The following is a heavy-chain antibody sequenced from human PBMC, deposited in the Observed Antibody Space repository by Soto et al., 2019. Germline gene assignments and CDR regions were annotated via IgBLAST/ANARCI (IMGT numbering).Heavy chain of an antibody. Sequence: QVQLVESGGGVVQPGRSLRLSCTASGFTLSDYGMHWVRQAPGKGLEGVAVIWHDGGAKYYAESVTGRITLSRDTSKNTVPLQIDSLGAEYTALYYSARDPGRDSPIDYSGQGTLVTVSS. CDR1: GFTLSDYG. D-gene: IGHD3-22*01. CDR3: ARDPGRDSPIDY. V-gene: IGHV3-33*01. J-gene: IGHJ4*02. CDR2: IWHDGGAK.